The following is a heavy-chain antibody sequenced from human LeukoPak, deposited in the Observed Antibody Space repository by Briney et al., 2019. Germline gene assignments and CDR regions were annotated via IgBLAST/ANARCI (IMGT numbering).Heavy chain of an antibody. CDR3: ARQLINAFDI. Sequence: SQTLSLTCTVSGGPISSYYWIWTRHPAGEGLEWIGRLHTSGSTNYNPSLKSLVTISVDTSKNQFSLKLSSVTAADTAVYYCARQLINAFDIWGQGTMVTVSS. D-gene: IGHD3-10*01. J-gene: IGHJ3*02. CDR2: LHTSGST. V-gene: IGHV4-4*07. CDR1: GGPISSYY.